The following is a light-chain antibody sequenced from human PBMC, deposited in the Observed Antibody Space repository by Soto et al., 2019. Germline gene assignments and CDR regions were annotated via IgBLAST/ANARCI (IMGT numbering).Light chain of an antibody. CDR2: GVS. V-gene: IGLV2-14*01. CDR1: RSDIGSYNY. CDR3: ISYTGSSTSYV. J-gene: IGLJ1*01. Sequence: QSVLTQPASVSGSPGQSITISCSGTRSDIGSYNYVAWYQQFPGKTPKILIYGVSNRPSGVPSRFSGSKSGNTASLTISGLQAEDEADYYCISYTGSSTSYVFGSGTKVT.